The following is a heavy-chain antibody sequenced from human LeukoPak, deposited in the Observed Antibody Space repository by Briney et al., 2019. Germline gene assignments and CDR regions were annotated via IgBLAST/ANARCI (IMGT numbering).Heavy chain of an antibody. J-gene: IGHJ4*02. CDR3: ARDVGSGSYFGGFNS. Sequence: GASLKISCKGSGYNFTSYWIGWVRQMPGKGLEWMGIIYPGDSDSRYSPSFQGQVTISADKSISTAYLQWSSLKASDTAMYYCARDVGSGSYFGGFNSWGQGTLVTVSS. V-gene: IGHV5-51*01. CDR2: IYPGDSDS. CDR1: GYNFTSYW. D-gene: IGHD3-10*01.